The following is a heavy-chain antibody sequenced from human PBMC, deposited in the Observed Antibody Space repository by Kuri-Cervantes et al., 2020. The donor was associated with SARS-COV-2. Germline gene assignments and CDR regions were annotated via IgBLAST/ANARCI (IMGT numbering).Heavy chain of an antibody. Sequence: ESLKTSCAAPGLSFSALAMNWGRQAPGKGLEWVSMISPESSETKYADYVKGRIIISIANSKNTAYLQFNMLRADDTAVYYCEKKGRIRGGYYYFDHWGQGTLVTVSS. CDR2: ISPESSET. J-gene: IGHJ5*02. CDR1: GLSFSALA. V-gene: IGHV3-23*01. CDR3: EKKGRIRGGYYYFDH. D-gene: IGHD2-15*01.